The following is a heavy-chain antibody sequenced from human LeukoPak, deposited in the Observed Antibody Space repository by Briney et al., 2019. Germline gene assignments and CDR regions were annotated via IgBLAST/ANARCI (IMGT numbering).Heavy chain of an antibody. CDR3: AVYSTSSGGLDP. CDR1: GFTFSTYW. Sequence: PGGSLRLSCPASGFTFSTYWMTWVRHAPGKGLEWVANIKQDGIEKYSVDSVKGRFTISRDNAKNSLYLQMNSLRTDDTAVYYCAVYSTSSGGLDPWGQGTLVTVSS. CDR2: IKQDGIEK. J-gene: IGHJ5*02. V-gene: IGHV3-7*05. D-gene: IGHD6-6*01.